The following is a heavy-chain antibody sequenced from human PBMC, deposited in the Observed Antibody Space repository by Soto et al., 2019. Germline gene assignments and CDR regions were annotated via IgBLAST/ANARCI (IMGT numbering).Heavy chain of an antibody. Sequence: PGGSLRLSCAASGFTFSSYAMHWVRQAPGKGLERVAVISYDGSNKFYADSVKGRFITSRDNSKNTLYLLMNRLTTEDIAIYYCAKIALVGSFGFELARDYWGQGILVTVSS. CDR2: ISYDGSNK. V-gene: IGHV3-30-3*01. D-gene: IGHD2-8*02. CDR3: AKIALVGSFGFELARDY. CDR1: GFTFSSYA. J-gene: IGHJ4*02.